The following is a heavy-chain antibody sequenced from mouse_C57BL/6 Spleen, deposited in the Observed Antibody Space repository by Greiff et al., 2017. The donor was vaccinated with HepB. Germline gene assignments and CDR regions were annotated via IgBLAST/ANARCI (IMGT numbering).Heavy chain of an antibody. D-gene: IGHD1-1*01. CDR1: GYSFTDYN. V-gene: IGHV1-39*01. CDR3: ASPSTVVARWYFDV. CDR2: INPNYGTT. J-gene: IGHJ1*03. Sequence: EVKLQESGPELVKPGASVKISCKASGYSFTDYNMNWVKQSNGKSLEWIGVINPNYGTTSYNQKFKGKATLTVDQSSSTAYMQLNSLTSEDSAVYYCASPSTVVARWYFDVWGTGTTVTVSS.